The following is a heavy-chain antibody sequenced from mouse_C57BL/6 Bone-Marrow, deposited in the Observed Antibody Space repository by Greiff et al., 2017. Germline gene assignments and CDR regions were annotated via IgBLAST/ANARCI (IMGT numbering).Heavy chain of an antibody. D-gene: IGHD1-1*01. V-gene: IGHV5-16*01. CDR1: GFTFSAYY. J-gene: IGHJ2*01. CDR2: ITYDGSST. CDR3: ARGYGSSLYFDY. Sequence: EVQLVESEGGLVQPGSSMKLSCTASGFTFSAYYMAWVRQVPEKGLEWVANITYDGSSTYYLDSLTSRFIISRDNAKNILYLQMSSLKSEDTATYYCARGYGSSLYFDYWGQGTTLTVSS.